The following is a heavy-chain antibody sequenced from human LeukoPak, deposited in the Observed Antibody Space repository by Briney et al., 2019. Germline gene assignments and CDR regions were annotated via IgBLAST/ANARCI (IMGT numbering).Heavy chain of an antibody. Sequence: SETLSLTCTVPGGSVSSGSYYWSWIRQPPGKGLEWIGYIYYSGSTNYNPSLKSRVTISVDTSKNQFSLKLSSVTAADTAVYYCARLRRDGYNYDFYYGRDVWAQGTTVTVSS. V-gene: IGHV4-61*01. CDR2: IYYSGST. D-gene: IGHD5-24*01. J-gene: IGHJ6*02. CDR1: GGSVSSGSYY. CDR3: ARLRRDGYNYDFYYGRDV.